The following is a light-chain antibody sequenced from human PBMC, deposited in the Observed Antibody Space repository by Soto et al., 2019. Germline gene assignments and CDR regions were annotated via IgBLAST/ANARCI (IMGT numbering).Light chain of an antibody. V-gene: IGLV1-51*01. CDR1: SSNIGNNY. Sequence: QSVLTQPPSVSAAPGQKVTISCSGSSSNIGNNYVSWYQQLPGTVPKLLIYDNNKRPSGIPDRFSGSKSGTSATLGITGLQTGDEADYYCGTWDSTLAYVFGTGTKLTVL. CDR2: DNN. CDR3: GTWDSTLAYV. J-gene: IGLJ1*01.